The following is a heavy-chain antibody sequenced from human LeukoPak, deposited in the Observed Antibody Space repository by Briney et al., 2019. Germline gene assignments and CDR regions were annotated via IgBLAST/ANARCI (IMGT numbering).Heavy chain of an antibody. D-gene: IGHD3-22*01. J-gene: IGHJ4*02. CDR2: ISGSGGST. CDR3: AKGYYYDSSGYYGPFDY. Sequence: TGGSLRLSCAASGFTFSSYAMSWVRQAPGKGLEWVSAISGSGGSTYYADSVKGRFTISRDNSKNTPYLQMNSLRAEDTAVYHCAKGYYYDSSGYYGPFDYWGQGTLVTVSS. V-gene: IGHV3-23*01. CDR1: GFTFSSYA.